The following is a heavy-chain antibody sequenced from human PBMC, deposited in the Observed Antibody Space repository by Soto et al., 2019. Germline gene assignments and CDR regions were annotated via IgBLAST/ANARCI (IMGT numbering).Heavy chain of an antibody. CDR3: ARRSSGWYYFDY. D-gene: IGHD6-19*01. CDR2: IYSGGST. CDR1: GFTVSSNF. J-gene: IGHJ4*02. V-gene: IGHV3-66*01. Sequence: GGSLRLSCAASGFTVSSNFMTWVRQAPEKGLEWVSVIYSGGSTYYADSVKGRFTISRDNSKNTLYLQMNSLRAEDTAVYYCARRSSGWYYFDYWGQGTLVTVSS.